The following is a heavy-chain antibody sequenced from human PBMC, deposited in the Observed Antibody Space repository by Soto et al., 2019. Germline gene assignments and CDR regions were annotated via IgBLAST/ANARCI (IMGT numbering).Heavy chain of an antibody. V-gene: IGHV3-64*01. CDR3: ARRARSDFYYMDV. CDR2: ISSNGVGT. Sequence: EVQLAESGGGLAQPGGSLRLSCAASGFTLSGYAMDWVRQAPGKGLEYVSGISSNGVGTYYANSVQGRFTISRDNSKKEVYLQMGSLRPEDMAVYYCARRARSDFYYMDVWGKGTTVTVSS. J-gene: IGHJ6*03. CDR1: GFTLSGYA. D-gene: IGHD3-10*01.